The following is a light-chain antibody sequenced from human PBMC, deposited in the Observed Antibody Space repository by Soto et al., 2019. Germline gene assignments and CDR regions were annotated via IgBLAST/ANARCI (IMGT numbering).Light chain of an antibody. CDR3: QQYNSYS. CDR1: QNIYTW. Sequence: EIQMTQSPSTLSASVGDRVTITCRASQNIYTWLAWYQQKPGKAPKLLIYKASTLKSGVPSRFSGSGSGTEFTLTISSLQPDDFATYYCQQYNSYSFAQGTKVDIK. CDR2: KAS. V-gene: IGKV1-5*03. J-gene: IGKJ1*01.